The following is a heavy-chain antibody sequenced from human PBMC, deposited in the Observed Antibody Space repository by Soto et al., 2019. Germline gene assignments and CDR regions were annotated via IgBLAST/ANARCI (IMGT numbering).Heavy chain of an antibody. V-gene: IGHV4-59*01. CDR2: IYYSGST. Sequence: SETLSLTCTVSGGSISSYYWSWIRQPPGKGLKWIGYIYYSGSTNYNPSLKSRVTISVDTSKNQFSLKLSSVTAADTAVYYCARLDSPAAAFDYWGQGTLVTVSS. D-gene: IGHD6-13*01. J-gene: IGHJ4*02. CDR1: GGSISSYY. CDR3: ARLDSPAAAFDY.